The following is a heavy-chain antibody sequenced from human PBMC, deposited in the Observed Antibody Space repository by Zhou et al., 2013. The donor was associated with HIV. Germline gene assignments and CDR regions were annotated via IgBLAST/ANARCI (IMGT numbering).Heavy chain of an antibody. J-gene: IGHJ6*03. CDR1: GGTFSSYA. CDR3: ARGYYDFWSGYSYYYYMDV. CDR2: IIPIFGTA. Sequence: QVQLVQSGAEVKKPGSSVKVSCKASGGTFSSYAISWVRQAPGQGLEWMGGIIPIFGTANYAQKFQGRVTITTDESTSTAYMELSSLRSEDTAVYYCARGYYDFWSGYSYYYYMDVWGKGTTGHRLL. V-gene: IGHV1-69*05. D-gene: IGHD3-3*01.